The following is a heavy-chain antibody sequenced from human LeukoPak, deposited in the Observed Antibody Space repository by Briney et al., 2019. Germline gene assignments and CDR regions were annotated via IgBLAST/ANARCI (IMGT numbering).Heavy chain of an antibody. CDR1: GFTFSSYG. CDR3: AKGERYFDWLQFDP. Sequence: GGSLRLSCAASGFTFSSYGMHWFRQAPGKGLEWVPVISYDGSNKYYADSVKGRFTISRDNSKNTLYLQMNSLRAEDTAVYYCAKGERYFDWLQFDPWGQGTLVTVSS. J-gene: IGHJ5*02. D-gene: IGHD3-9*01. CDR2: ISYDGSNK. V-gene: IGHV3-30*18.